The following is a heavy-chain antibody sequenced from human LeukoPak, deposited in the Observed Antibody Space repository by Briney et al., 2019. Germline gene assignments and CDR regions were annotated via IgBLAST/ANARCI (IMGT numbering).Heavy chain of an antibody. CDR3: AKKDGDF. CDR2: IFSSGTT. CDR1: GASITTYH. V-gene: IGHV4-4*07. Sequence: SETLSLTCTVSGASITTYHWTWIRQSAGKGLEWIGRIFSSGTTDLNPSLQNRVASSLDTSQNQLSLRLTSMTAADTAIYYCAKKDGDFWGQGILVTVSS. D-gene: IGHD2-15*01. J-gene: IGHJ4*02.